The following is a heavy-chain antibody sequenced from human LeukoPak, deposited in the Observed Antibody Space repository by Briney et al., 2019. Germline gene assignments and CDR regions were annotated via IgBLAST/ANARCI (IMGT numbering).Heavy chain of an antibody. J-gene: IGHJ4*02. Sequence: GGXLRXSCAXXGXXFXSYAMXWVRQAPGKGLEWVSAISGSGGSTYYADSVKGRFTISRDNSKNTLYLQMNSLRAEDTAVYYCAKSSGSYPFALFDYWGQGTLVTVSS. CDR3: AKSSGSYPFALFDY. V-gene: IGHV3-23*01. CDR2: ISGSGGST. D-gene: IGHD1-26*01. CDR1: GXXFXSYA.